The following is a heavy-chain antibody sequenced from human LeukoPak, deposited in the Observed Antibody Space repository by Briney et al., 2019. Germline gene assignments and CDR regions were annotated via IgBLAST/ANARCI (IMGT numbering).Heavy chain of an antibody. D-gene: IGHD4-23*01. J-gene: IGHJ4*02. V-gene: IGHV3-23*01. Sequence: GGSLRLSCAASGFTFSSYAMSWVRQAPGQGLEWVSAISGSGGSTYYADSVKGRFTISRDNSKNTLYLQMNSLRAEDTAVYYCAKDIGTTVVTHYFDYWGQGTLVTVSS. CDR2: ISGSGGST. CDR3: AKDIGTTVVTHYFDY. CDR1: GFTFSSYA.